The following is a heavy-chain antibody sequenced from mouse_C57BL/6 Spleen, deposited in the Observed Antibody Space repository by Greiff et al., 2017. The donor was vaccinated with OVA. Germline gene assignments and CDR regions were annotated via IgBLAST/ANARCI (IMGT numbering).Heavy chain of an antibody. CDR2: IDPSDSET. CDR1: GYTFTSYW. D-gene: IGHD1-1*01. J-gene: IGHJ1*03. CDR3: ARDYYGSSFRYFDV. Sequence: VQLQQPGAELVRPGSSVKLSCKASGYTFTSYWMHWVKQRPIQGLEWIGNIDPSDSETHYNQKFKDKATLTVDKSSSTAYMQLSSLTSEESAVYDCARDYYGSSFRYFDVWGTGTTVTVSS. V-gene: IGHV1-52*01.